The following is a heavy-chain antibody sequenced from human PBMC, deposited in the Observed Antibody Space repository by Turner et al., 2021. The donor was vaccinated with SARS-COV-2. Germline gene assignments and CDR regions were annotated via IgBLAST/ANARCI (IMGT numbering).Heavy chain of an antibody. Sequence: QVQLVESGGGVVQLGGSRRLSCATSGFSFSNYAMHWVRQAPGKGLEWVAVISYDGRQKYYADSVKGRFTISRDDSKNTVFLQMNSLRPEDTAVYYCAKEEFGYDYWGQGTLVTVSS. D-gene: IGHD3-10*01. CDR2: ISYDGRQK. V-gene: IGHV3-30*18. CDR1: GFSFSNYA. CDR3: AKEEFGYDY. J-gene: IGHJ4*02.